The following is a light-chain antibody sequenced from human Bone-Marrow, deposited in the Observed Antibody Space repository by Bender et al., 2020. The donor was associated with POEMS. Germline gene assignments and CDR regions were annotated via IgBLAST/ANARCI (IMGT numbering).Light chain of an antibody. Sequence: QSVLTQPPSASGTPGQSVIISCSGTDSNFGGNNVNWYQHLPGTAPRLVVYSNYQRPSGVPARFSGSKSGTSASLTVSGLQAEDEADYYCSSYVHSNNPHVVFGGGTKLTVL. V-gene: IGLV1-44*01. J-gene: IGLJ2*01. CDR3: SSYVHSNNPHVV. CDR1: DSNFGGNN. CDR2: SNY.